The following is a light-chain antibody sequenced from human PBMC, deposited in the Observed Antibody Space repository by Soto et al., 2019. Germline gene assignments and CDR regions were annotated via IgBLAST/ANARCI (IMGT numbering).Light chain of an antibody. J-gene: IGKJ4*01. CDR1: QTVGTNF. CDR3: QQYATSPLA. Sequence: EIVLTQSPGTLSLSPGETATLSCRASQTVGTNFLAWYQQKPGQAPRLLIYDASTRATGIPDRFSGSGSGTDFTLTISRLEPEDFAVYFCQQYATSPLAFGGGTKVDIK. V-gene: IGKV3-20*01. CDR2: DAS.